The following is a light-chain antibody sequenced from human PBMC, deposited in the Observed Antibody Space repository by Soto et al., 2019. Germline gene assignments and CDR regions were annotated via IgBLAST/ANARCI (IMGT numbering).Light chain of an antibody. CDR1: SSDVGGYNY. CDR2: DVS. J-gene: IGLJ1*01. CDR3: SSYTSSTTSS. V-gene: IGLV2-14*03. Sequence: QSVLTQPASVSGSPGQSITISCTGTSSDVGGYNYVPWYQQHPGKAPKLMIYDVSNRPSGVSNRFSGSKSGNTASLTISGLQAEDEADYYCSSYTSSTTSSFGTGTKLTVL.